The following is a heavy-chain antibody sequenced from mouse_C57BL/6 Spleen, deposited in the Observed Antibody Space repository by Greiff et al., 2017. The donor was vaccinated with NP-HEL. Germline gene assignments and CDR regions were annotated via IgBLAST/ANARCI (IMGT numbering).Heavy chain of an antibody. J-gene: IGHJ4*01. CDR3: ARGENDYDYAMDY. CDR1: GYSITSGYY. Sequence: EVQLVESGPGLVKPSQSLSLTCSVTGYSITSGYYWNWIRQFPGNKLEWMGYISYDGSNNYNPSLKNRISITRDTSKNQFFLKLNSVTTEDTATYYCARGENDYDYAMDYWGQGTSVTVSS. V-gene: IGHV3-6*01. D-gene: IGHD2-4*01. CDR2: ISYDGSN.